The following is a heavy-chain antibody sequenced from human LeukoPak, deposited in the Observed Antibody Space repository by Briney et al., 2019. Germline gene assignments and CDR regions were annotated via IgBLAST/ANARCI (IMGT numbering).Heavy chain of an antibody. CDR2: ISGSGDST. D-gene: IGHD2-2*01. CDR3: AKGGVVPAAIPLDFDY. J-gene: IGHJ4*02. CDR1: GFTFSSYG. Sequence: GGSLRLSCAASGFTFSSYGMSWARQAPGKGLEWVSAISGSGDSTYYADSVKGRFTISRDNSKNTLFLQMNSLRAEDTAVYYCAKGGVVPAAIPLDFDYWGQGTLVTVSS. V-gene: IGHV3-23*01.